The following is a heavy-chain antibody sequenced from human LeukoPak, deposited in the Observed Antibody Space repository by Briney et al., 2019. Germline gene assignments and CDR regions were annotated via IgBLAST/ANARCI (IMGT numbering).Heavy chain of an antibody. CDR2: IYSGGST. V-gene: IGHV3-66*01. CDR3: ASGPPLKWLGGYFDY. J-gene: IGHJ4*02. CDR1: GFTVSSNY. Sequence: GGSLRLSCAASGFTVSSNYMSWVRQAPGKGLEWVSVIYSGGSTYYADSVKGRFTISRDNSKNTLYLQMNSLRAEDTAVYYCASGPPLKWLGGYFDYWGQGTLVPVSS. D-gene: IGHD6-19*01.